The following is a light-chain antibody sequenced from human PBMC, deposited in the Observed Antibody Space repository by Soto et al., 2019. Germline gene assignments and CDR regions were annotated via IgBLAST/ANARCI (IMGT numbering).Light chain of an antibody. Sequence: DIVMTQSPDSLAVSLGEGATINCKSSQSVLYSPNNKNSLAWYQQKPGQPPKLFIYWASIRDSGVPDRFSGSGSGTDFTLTVSSLQAEDVAVYYCQQYYRTPPTFGQGTKVEIK. J-gene: IGKJ1*01. V-gene: IGKV4-1*01. CDR1: QSVLYSPNNKNS. CDR3: QQYYRTPPT. CDR2: WAS.